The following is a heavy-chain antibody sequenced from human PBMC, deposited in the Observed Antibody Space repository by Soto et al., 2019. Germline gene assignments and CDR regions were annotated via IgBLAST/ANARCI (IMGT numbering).Heavy chain of an antibody. CDR1: GFTFSSYG. CDR2: ISYDGSNK. V-gene: IGHV3-30*18. J-gene: IGHJ5*02. D-gene: IGHD2-8*01. Sequence: QVQLVESGGGVVQPGRSARLSCAASGFTFSSYGMHWVRQAPGKGLEWVAVISYDGSNKYYADSVKGRFTISRDNSKNTLYLQMNSLRAEDTAVYYCAKDSTPYFNWFDPWGQGTLVTVSS. CDR3: AKDSTPYFNWFDP.